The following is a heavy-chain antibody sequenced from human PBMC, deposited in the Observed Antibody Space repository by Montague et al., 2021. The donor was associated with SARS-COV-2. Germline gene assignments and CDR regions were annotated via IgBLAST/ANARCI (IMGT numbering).Heavy chain of an antibody. CDR2: ISGSGDKT. CDR1: GFTFSTYA. J-gene: IGHJ6*01. CDR3: AKDLFCSGGDCYFYGMDL. D-gene: IGHD2-15*01. V-gene: IGHV3-23*01. Sequence: SLRLSCAASGFTFSTYATSWVRRAPGKGLEWVSAISGSGDKTYYADSVKGRFTISRDNSKNTVSLQMNSLRVEDTAVYYCAKDLFCSGGDCYFYGMDLWGQGTTVTVSS.